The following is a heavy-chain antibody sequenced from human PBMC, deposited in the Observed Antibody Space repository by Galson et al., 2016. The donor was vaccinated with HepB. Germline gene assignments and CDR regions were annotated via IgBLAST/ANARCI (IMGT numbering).Heavy chain of an antibody. J-gene: IGHJ5*02. CDR1: GFTFSSYG. Sequence: LRLFCAASGFTFSSYGMHWVRQAPGKGLEWVAAIWYAGSNKYYADSVKGGFTISRGNSKNTLYLQMNSLTAEDPAVYYYARDRFPRVTRGRNWFDPWGQGTLVTFSS. V-gene: IGHV3-33*01. CDR3: ARDRFPRVTRGRNWFDP. CDR2: IWYAGSNK. D-gene: IGHD2-21*02.